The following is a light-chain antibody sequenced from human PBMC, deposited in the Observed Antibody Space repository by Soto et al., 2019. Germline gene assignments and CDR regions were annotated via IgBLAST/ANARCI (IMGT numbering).Light chain of an antibody. V-gene: IGKV1-39*01. J-gene: IGKJ4*01. Sequence: DIKMTQSPSSLSASVGDRVTITCRASQSISSYLNWYQQKPGKAPKLLVYTASNLESGVPSRFSGSGSGTDFTLTISGLQPEDFAIYYCQQSYSIPPVTFGGGTKVEIK. CDR2: TAS. CDR3: QQSYSIPPVT. CDR1: QSISSY.